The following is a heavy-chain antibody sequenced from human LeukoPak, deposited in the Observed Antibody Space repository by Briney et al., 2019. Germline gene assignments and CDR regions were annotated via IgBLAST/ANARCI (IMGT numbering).Heavy chain of an antibody. CDR2: INANGRAT. Sequence: GGPLRLSCAAFGFPFNIFALSWSRKAPGGGLEWVSAINANGRATYYADSVKGRFTLSRDNSKSTLYLHMNSLNVDDTAVYYCAKRVAASEPGFDSWGQGTLVSASS. V-gene: IGHV3-23*01. J-gene: IGHJ4*02. CDR3: AKRVAASEPGFDS. D-gene: IGHD2-15*01. CDR1: GFPFNIFA.